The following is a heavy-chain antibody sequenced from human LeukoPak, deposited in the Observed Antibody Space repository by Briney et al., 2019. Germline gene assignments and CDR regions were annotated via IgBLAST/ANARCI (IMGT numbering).Heavy chain of an antibody. Sequence: PSETLSLTCTVSGGSISSYFWTWIRQPAGKGLEWIGRIYPSGDTNYDPSLKSRVTISVDTSKNQFSLKLSSVTAADTAVYYCARQGLSYDILTGYYNSGYFDYWGQGTLVTVSS. D-gene: IGHD3-9*01. CDR1: GGSISSYF. V-gene: IGHV4-4*07. CDR3: ARQGLSYDILTGYYNSGYFDY. CDR2: IYPSGDT. J-gene: IGHJ4*02.